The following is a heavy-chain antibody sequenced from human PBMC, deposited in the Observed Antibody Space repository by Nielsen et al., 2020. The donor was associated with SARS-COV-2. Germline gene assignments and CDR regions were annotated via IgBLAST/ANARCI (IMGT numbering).Heavy chain of an antibody. J-gene: IGHJ4*02. CDR3: AKGSASCGGDCESPFDY. V-gene: IGHV3-9*01. CDR2: ITWDSVTR. CDR1: GFSFDNYA. D-gene: IGHD2-21*02. Sequence: SLKISCAGSGFSFDNYAMHWVRQAPGKGLEWVAGITWDSVTRTYADSVTGRFTISRDNAKNSVYLQMDALRAEDTALYYCAKGSASCGGDCESPFDYWGQGTLVTVSS.